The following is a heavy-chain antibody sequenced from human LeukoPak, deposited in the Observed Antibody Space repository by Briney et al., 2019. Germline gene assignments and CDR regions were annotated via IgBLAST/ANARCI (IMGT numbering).Heavy chain of an antibody. Sequence: SETLSLTCAVSGGSISSGGYSWSWIRQPPRKGLEWIGYIYHSGSTYYNPSLKSRVTISVDRSKNQFSLKLSSVTAADTAVYYCARVVVVVRGFYFDYWGQGTLVTVSS. V-gene: IGHV4-30-2*01. CDR3: ARVVVVVRGFYFDY. CDR1: GGSISSGGYS. CDR2: IYHSGST. J-gene: IGHJ4*02. D-gene: IGHD2-15*01.